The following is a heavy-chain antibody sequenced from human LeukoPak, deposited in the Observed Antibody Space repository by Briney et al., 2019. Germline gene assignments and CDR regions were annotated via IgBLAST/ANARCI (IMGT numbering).Heavy chain of an antibody. CDR1: GDSISSSNYY. CDR3: ASLWERRLDY. CDR2: FYNSESA. V-gene: IGHV4-39*07. J-gene: IGHJ4*02. D-gene: IGHD1-1*01. Sequence: SETLSLTCSVSGDSISSSNYYWAWIRQPPGKGLDYIGTFYNSESAYYNPSLKSRVSISVDTSRNHFSLTLNSVTAADTAVYYCASLWERRLDYWGQGTLVTVSS.